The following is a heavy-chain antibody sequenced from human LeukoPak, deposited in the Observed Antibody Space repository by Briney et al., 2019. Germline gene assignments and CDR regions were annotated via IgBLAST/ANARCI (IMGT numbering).Heavy chain of an antibody. V-gene: IGHV3-30*04. CDR2: ISYDGSNK. D-gene: IGHD5-18*01. Sequence: GRSLRLSCAASGFTFSSYAMHWVRQAPGKGLEWVAVISYDGSNKYYADSVKGRFTISRDNSKNTLYLQMNSLRAEDTAVYYCAKYWVDTVLVPFDYWGQGTLVTVSS. J-gene: IGHJ4*02. CDR3: AKYWVDTVLVPFDY. CDR1: GFTFSSYA.